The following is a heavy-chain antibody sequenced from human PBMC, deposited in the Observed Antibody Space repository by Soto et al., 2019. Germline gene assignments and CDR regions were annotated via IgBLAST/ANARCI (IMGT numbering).Heavy chain of an antibody. CDR1: GGSISSSSYY. V-gene: IGHV4-39*01. CDR2: IYYSGST. CDR3: ATDGGYYYYGMDV. Sequence: SETLSLTCTVAGGSISSSSYYWGWIRPPPGKGLEWIGSIYYSGSTYYNPSLKSRVTISVDTSKNQFSLKLSSVTDADTAVYYCATDGGYYYYGMDVWGQGTTVTVSS. J-gene: IGHJ6*02.